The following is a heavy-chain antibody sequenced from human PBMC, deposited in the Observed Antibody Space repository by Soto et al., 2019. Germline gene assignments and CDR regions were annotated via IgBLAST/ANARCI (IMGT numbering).Heavy chain of an antibody. D-gene: IGHD3-9*01. Sequence: SETLSLTCTVSGGSISSYYWSWIRQPPGKGLEWIGYIYYSGSTNYNPSLKSRVTISVDTSKNQFSLKLSSVTAADTAVYYCARDRSGDLGYFEWLLSPDGFDIWGQGTMVTVSS. CDR2: IYYSGST. V-gene: IGHV4-59*01. CDR3: ARDRSGDLGYFEWLLSPDGFDI. J-gene: IGHJ3*02. CDR1: GGSISSYY.